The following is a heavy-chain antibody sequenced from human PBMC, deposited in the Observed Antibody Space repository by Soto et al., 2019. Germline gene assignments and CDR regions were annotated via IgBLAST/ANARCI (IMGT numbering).Heavy chain of an antibody. CDR2: ISCSGGST. V-gene: IGHV3-23*01. CDR3: ARRGSGSYYDY. CDR1: GFTLCSYA. J-gene: IGHJ4*02. D-gene: IGHD1-26*01. Sequence: PGGSLRLSCAAPGFTLCSYAMRWGPWAPVKGLEWVSAISCSGGSTYYADSVKGRFTISRDNSKNTLYMQMNSLRAEDTAVYYCARRGSGSYYDYWGQGTLVTVSS.